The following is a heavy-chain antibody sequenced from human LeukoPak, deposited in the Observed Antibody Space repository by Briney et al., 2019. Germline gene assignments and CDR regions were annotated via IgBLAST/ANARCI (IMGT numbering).Heavy chain of an antibody. CDR3: ARVTSGTSGFNFDF. V-gene: IGHV1-8*01. CDR1: GYTFTSYD. Sequence: ASVKVSCKASGYTFTSYDINWVRQATGQGLEWMGWMNPNSGDSGFAQMFEGRVTLTRDTSINTAYMEVNNLRSDDTAVYYCARVTSGTSGFNFDFWGQGTLVTVSA. J-gene: IGHJ4*02. D-gene: IGHD3-10*01. CDR2: MNPNSGDS.